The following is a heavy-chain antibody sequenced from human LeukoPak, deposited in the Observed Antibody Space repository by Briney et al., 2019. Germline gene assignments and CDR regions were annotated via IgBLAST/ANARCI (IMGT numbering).Heavy chain of an antibody. Sequence: GGSLRLSCAASGFTFSNYVMHWVRQAPGKGLEWVAAIWTDGSNKYYADSVKGRFTISRDNSKNTLYLQMNSLRAEDTAVYYCGGEYCSSTSCYGLAEGGTGGMDVWGKGTTVTVSS. CDR3: GGEYCSSTSCYGLAEGGTGGMDV. V-gene: IGHV3-33*01. J-gene: IGHJ6*04. D-gene: IGHD2-2*01. CDR2: IWTDGSNK. CDR1: GFTFSNYV.